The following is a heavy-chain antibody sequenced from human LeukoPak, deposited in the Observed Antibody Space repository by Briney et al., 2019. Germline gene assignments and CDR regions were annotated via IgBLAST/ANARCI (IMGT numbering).Heavy chain of an antibody. Sequence: SVKVSCKASGGTFSSYAISWVRQAPGQGLEWMGGIIPIFGTANYAQKFQGRVTITTDESTSTAYMELSSLRSEDTAVYYCARVVAAHRYFDYWGQGTLVTVSS. CDR2: IIPIFGTA. J-gene: IGHJ4*02. D-gene: IGHD6-6*01. CDR3: ARVVAAHRYFDY. CDR1: GGTFSSYA. V-gene: IGHV1-69*05.